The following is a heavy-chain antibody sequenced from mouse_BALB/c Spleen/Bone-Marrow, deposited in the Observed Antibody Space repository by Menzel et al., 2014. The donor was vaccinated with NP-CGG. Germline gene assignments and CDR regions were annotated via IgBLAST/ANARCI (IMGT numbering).Heavy chain of an antibody. J-gene: IGHJ3*01. CDR2: INPDCSTI. D-gene: IGHD2-1*01. V-gene: IGHV4-1*02. CDR3: ARPGWGNYVFVY. CDR1: GFDFSRYW. Sequence: EVMLVESGGGLVQPGGSLKLSCVASGFDFSRYWMRWVRQAPGKGLEWIGEINPDCSTINYTQYLKDKFIISRDNAKNTLFLQMRKVRSEDTARDCCARPGWGNYVFVYWGQGTLVTVST.